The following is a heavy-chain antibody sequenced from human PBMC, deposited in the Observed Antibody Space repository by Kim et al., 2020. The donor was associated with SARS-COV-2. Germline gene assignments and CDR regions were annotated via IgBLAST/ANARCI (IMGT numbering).Heavy chain of an antibody. CDR3: ARHLDIVVVPAAIGWFDP. D-gene: IGHD2-2*01. CDR2: IYYSGST. Sequence: SETLSLTCTVSGGSISSYYWSWIRQPPGKGLEWIGYIYYSGSTNYNPSLKSRVTISVDTSKNQFSLKLSSVTAADTAVYYCARHLDIVVVPAAIGWFDPWGQGTLVTVSS. J-gene: IGHJ5*02. CDR1: GGSISSYY. V-gene: IGHV4-59*08.